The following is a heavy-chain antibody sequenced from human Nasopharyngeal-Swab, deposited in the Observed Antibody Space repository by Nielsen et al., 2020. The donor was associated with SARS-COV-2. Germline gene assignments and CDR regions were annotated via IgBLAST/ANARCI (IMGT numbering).Heavy chain of an antibody. D-gene: IGHD3-9*01. V-gene: IGHV1-3*01. J-gene: IGHJ6*03. Sequence: WVRQAPGQRLEWMGWINAGNGSTKYSQKFQGRVTITRDTSASTAYMELSSLRSEDTAVYYCARKGILTGYYGYYYYMDVWGKGTTVTVSS. CDR3: ARKGILTGYYGYYYYMDV. CDR2: INAGNGST.